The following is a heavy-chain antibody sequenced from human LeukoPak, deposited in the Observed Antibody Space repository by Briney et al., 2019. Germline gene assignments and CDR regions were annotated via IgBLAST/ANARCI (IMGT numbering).Heavy chain of an antibody. D-gene: IGHD1-26*01. CDR1: GYTLTELS. V-gene: IGHV1-24*01. J-gene: IGHJ4*02. CDR2: FDPEDGET. CDR3: ATRRASGSYIDEHFDY. Sequence: ASVKVSCKVSGYTLTELSMHWVRQAPGKGLEWMGGFDPEDGETIYAQKFQGRVTMTEDTSTDTAYMELSSLRSEDTAVYYCATRRASGSYIDEHFDYWGQGTLVTVSS.